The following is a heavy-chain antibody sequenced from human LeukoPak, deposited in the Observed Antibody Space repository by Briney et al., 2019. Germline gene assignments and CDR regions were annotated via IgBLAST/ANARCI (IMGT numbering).Heavy chain of an antibody. V-gene: IGHV3-21*01. Sequence: NPGGSLRLSCAASGFTFSSYSMNWVRQAPGKGLEWVSSISSSSSYIYYADSVKGRFTISRDNAKNSLYLQMNSLRAEDTAVYYCARDRGVTTPFDYWGQGTLVTVSS. D-gene: IGHD4-17*01. CDR2: ISSSSSYI. CDR1: GFTFSSYS. CDR3: ARDRGVTTPFDY. J-gene: IGHJ4*02.